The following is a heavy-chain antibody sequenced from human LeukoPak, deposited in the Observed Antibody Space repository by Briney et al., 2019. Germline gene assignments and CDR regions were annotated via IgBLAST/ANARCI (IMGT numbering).Heavy chain of an antibody. J-gene: IGHJ3*02. V-gene: IGHV3-23*01. CDR3: AKGVENGPPDDPDI. D-gene: IGHD1-1*01. Sequence: GRPLRLSCAASGFTFSSYGMHWVRQAPGKGLEWVSAISGSGGSTYYADSVKGRFTISRDNSKNTLYLQMNSLRAEDTAVYYCAKGVENGPPDDPDIWGQGTMVTVSS. CDR1: GFTFSSYG. CDR2: ISGSGGST.